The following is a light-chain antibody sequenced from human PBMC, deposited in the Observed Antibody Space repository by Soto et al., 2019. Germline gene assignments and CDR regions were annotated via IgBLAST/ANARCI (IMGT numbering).Light chain of an antibody. CDR3: QSFDINVLALI. V-gene: IGLV1-40*01. J-gene: IGLJ2*01. CDR1: NSNIGAGFG. CDR2: RNT. Sequence: QSVLTQPPSVSGAPGQRVTISCTGSNSNIGAGFGVQWYQQFPRTAPRLLIYRNTKRPSGVPDRFSASKSGTSASLAITGLHAEDEADYYCQSFDINVLALIFGVGTKLTVL.